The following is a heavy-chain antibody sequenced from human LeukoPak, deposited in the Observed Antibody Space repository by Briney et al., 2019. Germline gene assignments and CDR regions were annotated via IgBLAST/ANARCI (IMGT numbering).Heavy chain of an antibody. Sequence: PSETLSLTCTVSGGSISSYYWSWIRQPAGKGLEWIGRIYTSGSTNYNPSLKSRVTMSVDTSKNQFSLKLSSVTAADTAVYYCARDSGHGPSYGDYGAYYYYYMDVWGKGTTVTVSS. CDR2: IYTSGST. D-gene: IGHD4-17*01. CDR1: GGSISSYY. J-gene: IGHJ6*03. CDR3: ARDSGHGPSYGDYGAYYYYYMDV. V-gene: IGHV4-4*07.